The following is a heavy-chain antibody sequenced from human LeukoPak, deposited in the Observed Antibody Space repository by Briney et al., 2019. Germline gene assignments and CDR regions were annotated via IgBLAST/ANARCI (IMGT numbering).Heavy chain of an antibody. CDR3: ARLEYVLDGMDV. D-gene: IGHD2/OR15-2a*01. Sequence: ASVKVSCKASGYTFTSYGISWVRQAPGQGLEWMGWISAHNGNTKNAQKVQGRVTMTTDTSTRTAYMELSRLRSDDTAVYYCARLEYVLDGMDVWGQGTTVTVSS. V-gene: IGHV1-18*01. J-gene: IGHJ6*02. CDR1: GYTFTSYG. CDR2: ISAHNGNT.